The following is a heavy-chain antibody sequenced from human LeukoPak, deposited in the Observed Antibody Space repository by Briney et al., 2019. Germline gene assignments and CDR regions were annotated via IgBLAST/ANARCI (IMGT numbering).Heavy chain of an antibody. J-gene: IGHJ6*03. D-gene: IGHD6-13*01. CDR1: GYTFTGYY. Sequence: GASVKVSCKASGYTFTGYYMHWVRQAPGQGLEWMGWINPNSGGTNYAQKFQGRVTMTRDTSIRTAYMELSRLRSDDTAVYYCARDKVAAAGLQADDYYYYYMDVWGKGTTVTVSS. V-gene: IGHV1-2*02. CDR3: ARDKVAAAGLQADDYYYYYMDV. CDR2: INPNSGGT.